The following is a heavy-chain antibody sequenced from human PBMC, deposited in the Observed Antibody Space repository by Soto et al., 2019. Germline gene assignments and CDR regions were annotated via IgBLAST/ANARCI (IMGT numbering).Heavy chain of an antibody. Sequence: QVQLQESGPGLVKPSQTLSLTCTVSGGSISSGGYYWSWIRQHPGKGLEWIGYIYYSGSTYYNTSLQSRVTISVDTSKNQFSLKLSSVTAADTAVYYCARVGTTYDFWSGYRAFDYWGQGTLVTVSS. CDR2: IYYSGST. V-gene: IGHV4-31*03. J-gene: IGHJ4*02. D-gene: IGHD3-3*01. CDR3: ARVGTTYDFWSGYRAFDY. CDR1: GGSISSGGYY.